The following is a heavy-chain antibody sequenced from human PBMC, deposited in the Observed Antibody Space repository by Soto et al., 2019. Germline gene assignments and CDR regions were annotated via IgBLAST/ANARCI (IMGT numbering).Heavy chain of an antibody. CDR1: GFIFGNYG. V-gene: IGHV3-74*01. Sequence: EVQLVESGGGLVQPGGSLRLSCEASGFIFGNYGMNWVRQAPGKGLVWVPYINREGITNYADSVKGRFTTSRDNAKNTLYLQMNSLRDEDTAVYYCARDRWPYYFDYGGQGALVTVSS. CDR3: ARDRWPYYFDY. J-gene: IGHJ4*02. D-gene: IGHD2-15*01. CDR2: INREGIT.